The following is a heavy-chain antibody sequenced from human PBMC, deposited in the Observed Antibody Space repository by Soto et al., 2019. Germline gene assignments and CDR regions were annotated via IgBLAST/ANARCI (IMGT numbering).Heavy chain of an antibody. CDR2: ISAYNGNT. J-gene: IGHJ3*02. CDR3: ARAGTVLLEWLLDAFDI. D-gene: IGHD3-3*01. Sequence: QVQLVQSGAEVKMPGASVKVSCKASGYTFTSYGISWVRQAPGQGLEWMGWISAYNGNTNYAQKLQGRVTMTTDTSMSTAYMELRSMRSDVTAVYYCARAGTVLLEWLLDAFDIWGQGTMVTVSS. V-gene: IGHV1-18*01. CDR1: GYTFTSYG.